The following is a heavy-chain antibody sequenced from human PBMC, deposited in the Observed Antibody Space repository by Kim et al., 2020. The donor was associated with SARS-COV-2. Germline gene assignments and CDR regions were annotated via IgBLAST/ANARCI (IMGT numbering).Heavy chain of an antibody. V-gene: IGHV4-59*01. CDR2: IYYSGST. Sequence: SETLSLTCTVSGGSISSYYWSWIRQPPGKGLEWIGYIYYSGSTNYNPSLKSRVTISVDTSKNQFSLKLSSVTAADTAVYYCAGGYSYYFDFWGQGTLVTVSS. CDR1: GGSISSYY. D-gene: IGHD1-1*01. J-gene: IGHJ4*02. CDR3: AGGYSYYFDF.